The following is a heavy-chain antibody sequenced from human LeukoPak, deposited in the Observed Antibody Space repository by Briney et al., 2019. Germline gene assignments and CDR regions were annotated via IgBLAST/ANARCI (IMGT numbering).Heavy chain of an antibody. CDR3: ARGRYYYDFWSGYYTKNWFDP. CDR1: GGSISSGSYY. Sequence: PSETLSLTCTVSGGSISSGSYYWSWIRQPAGKGLEWIGRIYTSGSTNYNPSLKSRVTISVDTSKNQFSLKLSSVTAADTAVYYCARGRYYYDFWSGYYTKNWFDPWGQGTLVTVSS. J-gene: IGHJ5*02. CDR2: IYTSGST. V-gene: IGHV4-61*02. D-gene: IGHD3-3*01.